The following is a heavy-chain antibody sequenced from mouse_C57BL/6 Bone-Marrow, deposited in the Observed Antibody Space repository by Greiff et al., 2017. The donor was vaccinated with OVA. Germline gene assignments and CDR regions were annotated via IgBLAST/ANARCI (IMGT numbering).Heavy chain of an antibody. Sequence: QVQLQQPGAELVKPGASVKMSCKASGYTFTSYWITWVKQRPGQGLEWIGDIYPGSGSTNYNEKFKSKATLTVDTSSSTAYMQLSSLTSEDSAVYYCAIRGTTVVATRYFDVWGTGTTVTVSS. V-gene: IGHV1-55*01. CDR3: AIRGTTVVATRYFDV. D-gene: IGHD1-1*01. CDR1: GYTFTSYW. J-gene: IGHJ1*03. CDR2: IYPGSGST.